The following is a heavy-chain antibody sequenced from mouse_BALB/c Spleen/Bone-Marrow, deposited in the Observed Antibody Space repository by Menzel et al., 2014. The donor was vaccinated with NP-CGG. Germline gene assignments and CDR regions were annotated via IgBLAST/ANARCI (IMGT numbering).Heavy chain of an antibody. Sequence: VHLVESGAALVRPGSSVKISCESSGYVFSTYWINWVKQRPGQGLEWIGQIYPGDGDTDYNGKFKDKATLAADKSSNTAYMQLSSLASEDSAVYFCARGGNSDDYWGQGTTLTVSS. J-gene: IGHJ2*01. CDR3: ARGGNSDDY. V-gene: IGHV1-80*01. CDR1: GYVFSTYW. CDR2: IYPGDGDT.